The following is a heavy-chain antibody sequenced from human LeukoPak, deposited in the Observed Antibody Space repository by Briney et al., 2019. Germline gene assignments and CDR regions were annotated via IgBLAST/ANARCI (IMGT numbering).Heavy chain of an antibody. CDR1: GFTFSSYA. J-gene: IGHJ4*02. Sequence: GGSLRLSCAASGFTFSSYAMSWVRQAPGEGLGWVSAISGSGGSTFYADSVKGRFTISRDNSKITLYMQMNSLRAEDTAVYYCAKLRAPFDYWGQGTLVTVSS. CDR3: AKLRAPFDY. V-gene: IGHV3-23*01. CDR2: ISGSGGST.